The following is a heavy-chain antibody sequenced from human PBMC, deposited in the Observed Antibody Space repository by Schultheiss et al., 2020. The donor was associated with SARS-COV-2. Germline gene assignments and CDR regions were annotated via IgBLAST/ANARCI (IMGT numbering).Heavy chain of an antibody. J-gene: IGHJ3*02. CDR3: ARSITMIVRDAFDI. Sequence: GGSLRLSCAASGFTFSSYEMNWVRQAPGKGLEWVSYISSSGSTIYYADSVKGRFTISRDNAKNSLYLQMNSLRAEDTAVYYCARSITMIVRDAFDIWGQGTMVTVSS. CDR2: ISSSGSTI. V-gene: IGHV3-48*03. CDR1: GFTFSSYE. D-gene: IGHD3-22*01.